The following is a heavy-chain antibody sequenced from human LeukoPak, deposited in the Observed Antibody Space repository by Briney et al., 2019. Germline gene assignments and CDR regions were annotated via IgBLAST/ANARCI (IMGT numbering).Heavy chain of an antibody. J-gene: IGHJ4*02. Sequence: PSETLSLTCTVSGGSISPYYWSWIRQPPEKGLEWIGNIYNSGSTNYNPSLRSRVTISVDTSKNQFSPKLSSLTAADTAVYYCARDLQHSYGRSLAYWGQGTLVTVSS. CDR2: IYNSGST. D-gene: IGHD5-18*01. CDR1: GGSISPYY. V-gene: IGHV4-59*01. CDR3: ARDLQHSYGRSLAY.